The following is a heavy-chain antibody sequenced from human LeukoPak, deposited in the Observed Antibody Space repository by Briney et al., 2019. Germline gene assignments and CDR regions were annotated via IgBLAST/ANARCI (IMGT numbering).Heavy chain of an antibody. CDR2: IKQDGSKK. V-gene: IGHV3-7*04. J-gene: IGHJ4*02. CDR3: TRVGYIDEGIDY. CDR1: GFPFSSYW. Sequence: GGSLRLSCVASGFPFSSYWMTWVRQAPGKGLEWVANIKQDGSKKSYVDSVKGRFTISRDNAKNSMYLQMNSLRAEDTAIYYCTRVGYIDEGIDYWGQGTLVTVSS. D-gene: IGHD5-24*01.